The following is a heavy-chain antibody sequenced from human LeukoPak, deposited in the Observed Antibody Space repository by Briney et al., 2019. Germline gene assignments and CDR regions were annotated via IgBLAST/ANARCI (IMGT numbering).Heavy chain of an antibody. CDR2: IRSKAYGGTT. D-gene: IGHD6-13*01. J-gene: IGHJ5*02. Sequence: GGSLRLSCTASGFTFGDYAMSWVRQAPGKGLEWVGFIRSKAYGGTTEYAASVKGRFTISRDDSKSIAYLQMNSLKTEDTAVYYCTRVAPIRSSWTPLTPSDWDWFDPWGQGTLVTVSS. V-gene: IGHV3-49*04. CDR1: GFTFGDYA. CDR3: TRVAPIRSSWTPLTPSDWDWFDP.